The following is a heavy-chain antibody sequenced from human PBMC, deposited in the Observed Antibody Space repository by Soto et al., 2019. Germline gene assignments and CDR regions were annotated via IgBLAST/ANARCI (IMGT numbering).Heavy chain of an antibody. CDR1: GYTFTSYG. V-gene: IGHV1-18*01. CDR3: ARVPDYDYGDYVGDFDY. D-gene: IGHD4-17*01. J-gene: IGHJ4*02. CDR2: ISAYNGNT. Sequence: QVPLVQSGAEVKKPGASVKVSCKASGYTFTSYGISWVRQAPGQGLEWMGWISAYNGNTNYAQKLQGRVTMTTDTSTSTAYMELRSLRSDDTAVYYCARVPDYDYGDYVGDFDYWGQGTLVTVSS.